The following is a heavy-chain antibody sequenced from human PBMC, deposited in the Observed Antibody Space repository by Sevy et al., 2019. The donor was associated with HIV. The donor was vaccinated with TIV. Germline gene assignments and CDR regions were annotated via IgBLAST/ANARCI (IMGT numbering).Heavy chain of an antibody. Sequence: GESLKISCKGSGYSFTSYWISWVRQMPGKGLEWMGRIDPSDSYTNYSPSFQGHVTISADKSISTAYLQWSSLKASDTAMYYCARSRYCSSTSCYSFYYYGMDVWGQGTTVTVSS. CDR3: ARSRYCSSTSCYSFYYYGMDV. D-gene: IGHD2-2*01. CDR2: IDPSDSYT. CDR1: GYSFTSYW. V-gene: IGHV5-10-1*01. J-gene: IGHJ6*02.